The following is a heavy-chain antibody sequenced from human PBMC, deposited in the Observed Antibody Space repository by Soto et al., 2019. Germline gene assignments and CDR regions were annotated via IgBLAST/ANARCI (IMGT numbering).Heavy chain of an antibody. CDR2: IFQSGST. CDR3: ARGRGRYSSGWSWFDP. J-gene: IGHJ5*02. Sequence: SETLSLTCGVSGGTIRSPDWWTWVRQPPGKGLEWIGEIFQSGSTNYTPSLESRVTISVDKSKNQFSLTLTSVAAADTAVYFCARGRGRYSSGWSWFDPWGQGILVTVSS. D-gene: IGHD6-19*01. CDR1: GGTIRSPDW. V-gene: IGHV4-4*02.